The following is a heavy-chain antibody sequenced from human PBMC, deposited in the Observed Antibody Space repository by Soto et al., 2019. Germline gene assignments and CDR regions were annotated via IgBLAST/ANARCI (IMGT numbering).Heavy chain of an antibody. J-gene: IGHJ4*02. Sequence: GGSLRLSCAASGFTFDDYAMHWVRQAPGKGLEWVSGISWNSGSIGYADSVKGRFTISRDNAKNSLYLQMNSLRAEDTALYYCAKSRSAADPFDYWGQGTLVTVSS. D-gene: IGHD6-13*01. CDR3: AKSRSAADPFDY. CDR1: GFTFDDYA. V-gene: IGHV3-9*01. CDR2: ISWNSGSI.